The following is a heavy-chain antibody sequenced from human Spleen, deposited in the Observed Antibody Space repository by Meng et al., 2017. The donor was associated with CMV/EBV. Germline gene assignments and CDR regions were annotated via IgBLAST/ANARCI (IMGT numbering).Heavy chain of an antibody. D-gene: IGHD7-27*01. CDR2: TYYRSKWYN. CDR3: ARTGDRGWYFDL. V-gene: IGHV6-1*01. CDR1: GDSVSSNSAA. J-gene: IGHJ2*01. Sequence: ISGDSVSSNSAAWNWIRQYPSRGLEWLGRTYYRSKWYNDYAVSVKSRITINPDTSKNQFSLQLNSVTPEDTAVYYCARTGDRGWYFDLWGRGTLVTSPQ.